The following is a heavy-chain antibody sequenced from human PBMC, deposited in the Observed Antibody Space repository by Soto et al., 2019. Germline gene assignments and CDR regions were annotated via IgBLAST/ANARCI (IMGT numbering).Heavy chain of an antibody. V-gene: IGHV1-18*01. J-gene: IGHJ6*03. CDR2: ISAYNGDT. CDR3: ARVRQLDGYYYDHKNV. D-gene: IGHD6-6*01. CDR1: GYTFTNYG. Sequence: ASVKVSCKASGYTFTNYGITWVRQAPGQGLEWMGWISAYNGDTHYTQRLQGRVTMTTDTSTSTAYMELRGLRSDDTAVYYCARVRQLDGYYYDHKNVRSKGTTDTVS.